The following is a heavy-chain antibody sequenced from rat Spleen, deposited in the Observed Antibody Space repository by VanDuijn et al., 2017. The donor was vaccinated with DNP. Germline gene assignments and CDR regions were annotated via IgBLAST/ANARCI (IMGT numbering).Heavy chain of an antibody. CDR3: AKGPNYGGYSDFFDY. D-gene: IGHD1-11*01. CDR1: GFNFNDHW. Sequence: EVKLVESGGGLVQPGRSLKLSCAASGFNFNDHWMGWVRQAPGKGLEWIGEINKESGTIIYSPSLKDKFTISRDNAQNTLYLQMNRLGSEDTAIYHCAKGPNYGGYSDFFDYWGQGVMVTVSS. CDR2: INKESGTI. J-gene: IGHJ2*01. V-gene: IGHV4-2*01.